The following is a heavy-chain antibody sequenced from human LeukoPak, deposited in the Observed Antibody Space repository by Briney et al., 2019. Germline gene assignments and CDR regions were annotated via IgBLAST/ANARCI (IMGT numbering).Heavy chain of an antibody. J-gene: IGHJ3*02. CDR1: GGSISSYY. CDR3: VGGGTTAYRSTRRAFDI. D-gene: IGHD4-11*01. CDR2: IYYSGST. V-gene: IGHV4-59*01. Sequence: SETLSLTCTVSGGSISSYYWSWIRQPPGKGLEWIGYIYYSGSTNYNPSLKSRVTISVDTSKNQFSLKLSSVTAADTAVYYCVGGGTTAYRSTRRAFDIWGQGTMVTVSS.